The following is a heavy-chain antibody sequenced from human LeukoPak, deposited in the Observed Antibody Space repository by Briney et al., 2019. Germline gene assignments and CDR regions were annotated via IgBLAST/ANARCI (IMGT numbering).Heavy chain of an antibody. CDR3: GTDPYSSGWSFDY. Sequence: ASVKVSCKASGYTFTSYYIHWVRQAPGQGLEWMGIINSSGGSTSYAQKFQGRVTMTRDTSTRTVYMELSSLRSEDTAVYYCGTDPYSSGWSFDYWGQGALVTVSS. V-gene: IGHV1-46*01. D-gene: IGHD6-19*01. J-gene: IGHJ4*02. CDR1: GYTFTSYY. CDR2: INSSGGST.